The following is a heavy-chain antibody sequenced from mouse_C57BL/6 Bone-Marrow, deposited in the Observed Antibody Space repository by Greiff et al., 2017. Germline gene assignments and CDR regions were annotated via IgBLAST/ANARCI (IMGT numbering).Heavy chain of an antibody. CDR1: GYTFTSYW. V-gene: IGHV1-55*01. D-gene: IGHD3-2*02. CDR2: IYPGSGST. J-gene: IGHJ1*03. CDR3: ARETAQATNWYFDV. Sequence: QVHVKQPGAELVKPGASVKMSCKASGYTFTSYWITWVKQRPGPGLEWIGDIYPGSGSTNYNEKFKSKATLTVDTSSSTAYMQLSSLTSEDSAVYYCARETAQATNWYFDVWGTGTTVTVSS.